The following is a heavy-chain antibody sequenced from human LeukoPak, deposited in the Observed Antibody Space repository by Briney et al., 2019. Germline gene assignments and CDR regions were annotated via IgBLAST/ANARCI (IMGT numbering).Heavy chain of an antibody. V-gene: IGHV4-59*13. CDR2: IYYSGST. D-gene: IGHD3-22*01. Sequence: SETLSLTCTVSGGSISHYYWSWIRQPPGKGLEWIGYIYYSGSTNYNPSLESRVTISVDTSKNRFSLSLDSVTAADTAVYYCARGRDYYDSSGYYSGGDYYYYGMDVWGQGTTVTVSS. CDR3: ARGRDYYDSSGYYSGGDYYYYGMDV. CDR1: GGSISHYY. J-gene: IGHJ6*02.